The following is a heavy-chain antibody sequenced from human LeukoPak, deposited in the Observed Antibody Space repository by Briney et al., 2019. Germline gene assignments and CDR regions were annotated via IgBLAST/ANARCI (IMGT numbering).Heavy chain of an antibody. J-gene: IGHJ4*02. CDR2: IIPIFGTA. Sequence: SVKVSCKASGGTFSTYVISWVRQAPGQGLEWMGVIIPIFGTANYAQNFQGRLSMTSDTSTNTVYMELSSLRSEDTAVYYCAFEVDTTKKFDYWGPGTVVTVSS. D-gene: IGHD2-21*01. CDR1: GGTFSTYV. CDR3: AFEVDTTKKFDY. V-gene: IGHV1-69*05.